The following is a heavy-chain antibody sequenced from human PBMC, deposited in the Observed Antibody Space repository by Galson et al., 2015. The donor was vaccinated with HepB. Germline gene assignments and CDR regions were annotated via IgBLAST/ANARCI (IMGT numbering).Heavy chain of an antibody. V-gene: IGHV3-7*05. Sequence: SLRLSCAASEFILSMYWMNWVRQAPGKGLEWVANIKEGGSEKNYVDSVKGRFTISRDNAKNSLYLQMDSLRAEDTAVYYCARVKRGEWYSFYYNGMDVWGQGTTVTVSS. CDR2: IKEGGSEK. CDR1: EFILSMYW. J-gene: IGHJ6*02. D-gene: IGHD3-10*01. CDR3: ARVKRGEWYSFYYNGMDV.